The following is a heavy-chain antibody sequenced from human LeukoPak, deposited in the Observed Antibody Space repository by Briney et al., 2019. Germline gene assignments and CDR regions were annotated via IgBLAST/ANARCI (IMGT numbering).Heavy chain of an antibody. CDR1: GFIVSQNY. D-gene: IGHD3-10*01. Sequence: GGSLRLSCAASGFIVSQNYMSWVRQAPGKGLEWVSVIFRGDDTNYVDSVKGRFTIFRDNSKNTLYLQMNSLTAEDTAVYYCARGLWFGELGFDYWGQGTLVTVSS. CDR2: IFRGDDT. V-gene: IGHV3-66*01. J-gene: IGHJ4*02. CDR3: ARGLWFGELGFDY.